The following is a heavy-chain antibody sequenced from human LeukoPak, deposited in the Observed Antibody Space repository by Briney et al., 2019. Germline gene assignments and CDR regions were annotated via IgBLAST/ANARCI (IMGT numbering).Heavy chain of an antibody. D-gene: IGHD2-2*01. Sequence: GGSLRLSCAASGFTFSSYTMNWVRQAPGKGLEWVSAISGSGDSTYYADSVKGRFTISRDNSKNTLYLQMNSLRAEDTAVYYCAKGGGQGYCSSTSCPIDYWGRGTLVTVSS. J-gene: IGHJ4*02. CDR1: GFTFSSYT. CDR2: ISGSGDST. CDR3: AKGGGQGYCSSTSCPIDY. V-gene: IGHV3-23*01.